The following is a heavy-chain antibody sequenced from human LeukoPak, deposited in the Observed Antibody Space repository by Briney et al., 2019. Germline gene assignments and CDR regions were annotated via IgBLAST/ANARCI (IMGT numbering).Heavy chain of an antibody. J-gene: IGHJ3*02. CDR2: IYHSGST. D-gene: IGHD6-13*01. Sequence: RSSETLSLTCTVSGVSISSGGYYWSWIRQPPGKGLEWIGYIYHSGSTYYNPSLKSRVTISVDRSKNQFSLKLSSVTAADTAVYYCARNLLLAADAFDIWGQGTMVTVSS. CDR3: ARNLLLAADAFDI. V-gene: IGHV4-30-2*01. CDR1: GVSISSGGYY.